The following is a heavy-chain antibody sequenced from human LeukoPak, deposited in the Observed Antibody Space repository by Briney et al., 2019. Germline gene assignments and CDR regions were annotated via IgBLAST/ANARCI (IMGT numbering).Heavy chain of an antibody. CDR2: IYPGDSDT. Sequence: GESLKFSCKGSGYSFTSYWIGWVRQLHGKGLEWMGIIYPGDSDTRYSPSFQGQVTISTDKSISTAYLQWSSLKASDTAMYYCARLLSLLLPGIDHWGQGTLVTVSS. D-gene: IGHD2-15*01. CDR1: GYSFTSYW. V-gene: IGHV5-51*01. CDR3: ARLLSLLLPGIDH. J-gene: IGHJ4*02.